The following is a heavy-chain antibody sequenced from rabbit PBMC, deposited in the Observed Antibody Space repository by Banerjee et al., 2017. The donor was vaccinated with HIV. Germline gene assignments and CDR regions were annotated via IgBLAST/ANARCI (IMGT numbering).Heavy chain of an antibody. J-gene: IGHJ4*01. CDR1: GFSFSANA. CDR3: AKTNGWGGFNL. V-gene: IGHV1S45*01. Sequence: QEQLEESGGDLVKPGASLTLTCTASGFSFSANALCWVRQAPGKGLEWIACIYVGGLGSTYYANWVNGRFTVSKTSSTTMTLQMTSLSAADTATYFCAKTNGWGGFNLWGPGTLVTVS. D-gene: IGHD4-1*01. CDR2: IYVGGLGST.